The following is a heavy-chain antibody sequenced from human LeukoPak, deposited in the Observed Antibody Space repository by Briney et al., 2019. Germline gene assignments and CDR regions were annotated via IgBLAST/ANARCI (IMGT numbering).Heavy chain of an antibody. D-gene: IGHD3-10*01. V-gene: IGHV4-31*03. J-gene: IGHJ5*02. CDR1: GGSVSSGNYY. CDR3: ARSNYYASEGRFDP. CDR2: IYYSGST. Sequence: PSQTLSLTCTVSGGSVSSGNYYWNWLRQHPGKSLEWIGYIYYSGSTSYNPSLRSRVTISGTSKNQFSLKMTSVTAADTAVYYCARSNYYASEGRFDPWAREPWSPSPQ.